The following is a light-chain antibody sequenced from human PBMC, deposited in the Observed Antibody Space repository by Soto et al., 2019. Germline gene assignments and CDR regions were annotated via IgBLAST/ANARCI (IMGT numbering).Light chain of an antibody. CDR1: KRISRS. CDR3: HLSQQRSMWPLSA. Sequence: LTKSRASGAGSQWKGLWVPCSDNKRISRSLAWYQQRPGQPPRILIYDASFRATGIPERFSGSGSGTDFTLSISRLEPAVFAFYYCHLSQQRSMWPLSAVAQGPRL. J-gene: IGKJ5*01. CDR2: DAS. V-gene: IGKV3-11*01.